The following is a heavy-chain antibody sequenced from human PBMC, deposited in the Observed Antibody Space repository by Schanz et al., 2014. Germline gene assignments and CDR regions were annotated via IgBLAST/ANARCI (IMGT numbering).Heavy chain of an antibody. J-gene: IGHJ4*02. CDR1: GYSFTTYD. CDR3: AIHYGDRPL. CDR2: MNPTTGNR. V-gene: IGHV1-8*01. D-gene: IGHD4-17*01. Sequence: QVQLVQSGGEVKKPGASVRVSCKASGYSFTTYDVNWVRQATGQGLEWMGWMNPTTGNRGYAQNFQGRVPMTKDASLKTAYMEMTDLKFEDAGLDYCAIHYGDRPLWGQGTLIAVSS.